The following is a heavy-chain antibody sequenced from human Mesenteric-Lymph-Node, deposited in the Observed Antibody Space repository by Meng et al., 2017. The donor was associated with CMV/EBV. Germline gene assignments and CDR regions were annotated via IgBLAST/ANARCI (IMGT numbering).Heavy chain of an antibody. CDR2: ISSDGSST. V-gene: IGHV3-74*01. CDR3: VRMYSSSSGMDF. D-gene: IGHD6-6*01. Sequence: GGSLRLSCAASGFTFSSYWMHWVRQAPGKGLVWVSRISSDGSSTIYADSMKGRFTTSRDNAKNTVVLQMNSLRAEDTAVYYCVRMYSSSSGMDFWGQGTLVTVSS. J-gene: IGHJ4*02. CDR1: GFTFSSYW.